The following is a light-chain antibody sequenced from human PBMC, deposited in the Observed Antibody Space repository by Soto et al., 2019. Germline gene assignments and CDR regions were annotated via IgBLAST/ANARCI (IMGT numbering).Light chain of an antibody. Sequence: EIVLTQSPATLSLSPGERATLSCRASQSVSGYLAWYQQKPGQAPGLLIYDASKRATGIPARFSGSGFGTDFTPTISSLEPEDFAVYYCQQRSKWRTFGQGTKVDIK. V-gene: IGKV3-11*01. CDR1: QSVSGY. CDR2: DAS. CDR3: QQRSKWRT. J-gene: IGKJ1*01.